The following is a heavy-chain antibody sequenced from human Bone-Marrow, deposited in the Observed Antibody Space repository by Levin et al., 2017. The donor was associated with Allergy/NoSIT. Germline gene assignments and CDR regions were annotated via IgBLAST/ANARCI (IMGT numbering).Heavy chain of an antibody. Sequence: KPSETLSLTCAVSGGSITTYFWSWIRQPPGKGLEWIGYIYHSGSTNYNPSLKSRVTISLDTSKNQFSLELSSVTAADTAGYYCARVGYCDGGSCYSRGFPFDYWGQGALVTVSS. CDR2: IYHSGST. CDR3: ARVGYCDGGSCYSRGFPFDY. V-gene: IGHV4-59*01. J-gene: IGHJ4*02. CDR1: GGSITTYF. D-gene: IGHD2-15*01.